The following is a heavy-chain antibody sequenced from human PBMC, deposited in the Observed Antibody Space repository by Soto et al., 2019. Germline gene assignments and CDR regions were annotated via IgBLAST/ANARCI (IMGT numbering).Heavy chain of an antibody. CDR3: ARERASDIVVVPAAIPGMDV. CDR1: GYTFTGYY. CDR2: INPNSGGT. D-gene: IGHD2-2*01. Sequence: ASVKVSCKASGYTFTGYYMHWVRQAPGQGLEWMGWINPNSGGTNYAQKFQGWVTMTRDTSTSTAYMELSSLRSEDTAVYYCARERASDIVVVPAAIPGMDVWGQGTTVTVSS. J-gene: IGHJ6*02. V-gene: IGHV1-2*04.